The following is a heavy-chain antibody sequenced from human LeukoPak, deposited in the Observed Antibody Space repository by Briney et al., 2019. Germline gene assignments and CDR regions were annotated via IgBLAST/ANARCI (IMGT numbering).Heavy chain of an antibody. CDR2: ISGSGGST. Sequence: LPGGSLRLSCAASGFTFSSYAMSWVRQAPGKGLEWVSAISGSGGSTYHADSVKGRFTISRDNSKNTLYLQMNSLRAEDTAVYYCAKAYYDLWSGYYQPVDYWGQGTLVTVSS. CDR1: GFTFSSYA. D-gene: IGHD3-3*01. V-gene: IGHV3-23*01. J-gene: IGHJ4*02. CDR3: AKAYYDLWSGYYQPVDY.